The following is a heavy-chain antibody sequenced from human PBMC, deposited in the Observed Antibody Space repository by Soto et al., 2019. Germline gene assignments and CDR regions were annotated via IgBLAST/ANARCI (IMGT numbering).Heavy chain of an antibody. D-gene: IGHD6-6*01. J-gene: IGHJ6*02. V-gene: IGHV4-31*03. CDR3: ARGSSIAGLYYGMDV. CDR1: GGSISSGGYY. Sequence: QVQLQESGPGLVKPSQTLSLTCTVSGGSISSGGYYWTWIRQHPGKGREWIGYNYYSGSTYYNPSLKSRVTISLDTSKNQFSLKLSSVTAADTAVYYCARGSSIAGLYYGMDVWGQGTTVTVSS. CDR2: NYYSGST.